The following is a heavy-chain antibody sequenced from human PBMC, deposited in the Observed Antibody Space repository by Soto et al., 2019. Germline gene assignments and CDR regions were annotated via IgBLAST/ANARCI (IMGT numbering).Heavy chain of an antibody. V-gene: IGHV4-31*03. CDR2: IYYSGST. CDR3: AGGYCSGGSCRESHGFDY. CDR1: GGSISSGGYY. D-gene: IGHD2-15*01. Sequence: QVQLQESGPGLVKPSQTLSLTCTVSGGSISSGGYYWSWIRQHPGKGLEWIGYIYYSGSTYYNPCLKSRVTISVDTSKNQFSLKLSSVTAADTAVYYCAGGYCSGGSCRESHGFDYWGQGTLVTVSS. J-gene: IGHJ4*02.